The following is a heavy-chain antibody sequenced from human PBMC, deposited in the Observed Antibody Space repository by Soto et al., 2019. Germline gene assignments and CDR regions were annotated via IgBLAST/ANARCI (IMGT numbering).Heavy chain of an antibody. D-gene: IGHD3-10*01. Sequence: SETLSLTCAVYGGSFSGYYWSWIRQPPGKGLEWIGEINHSGSTNYNPSLKSRVTISVDTSKNQFSLKLSSVTAADTAVYYCARGGVTMVRGAITKHYYYYYGMDVWGQGTTVTVSS. CDR2: INHSGST. CDR3: ARGGVTMVRGAITKHYYYYYGMDV. J-gene: IGHJ6*02. V-gene: IGHV4-34*01. CDR1: GGSFSGYY.